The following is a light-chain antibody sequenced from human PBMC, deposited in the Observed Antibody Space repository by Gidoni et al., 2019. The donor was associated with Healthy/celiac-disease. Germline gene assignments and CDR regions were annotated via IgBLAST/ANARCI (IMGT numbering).Light chain of an antibody. CDR2: LGS. CDR1: QSLLHSNGYNY. CDR3: MQALQTPPNLT. J-gene: IGKJ4*01. Sequence: DIVMTQSPLSLPVTPGEPASISCRSSQSLLHSNGYNYLDWYLQKPGQSPQLLIYLGSNRASGVPDRFSGSGSGTDFTLKISRVEAEDVGVYYCMQALQTPPNLTFXGXTKVEIK. V-gene: IGKV2-28*01.